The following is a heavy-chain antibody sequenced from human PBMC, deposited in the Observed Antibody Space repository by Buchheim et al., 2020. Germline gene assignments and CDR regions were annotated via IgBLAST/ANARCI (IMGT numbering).Heavy chain of an antibody. Sequence: QVQLVESGGGLVKPGGSLRLSCAASGFTFSDYYMSWIRQAPGKGLEWVSYISSSGRTIYYADSVKGRFTISRDNAKNSLYLQMDSLRAEDTAVYYCARDHYDTRREVHEGLYRYYYYGMDVWGQGTT. D-gene: IGHD3-22*01. CDR2: ISSSGRTI. CDR1: GFTFSDYY. J-gene: IGHJ6*02. CDR3: ARDHYDTRREVHEGLYRYYYYGMDV. V-gene: IGHV3-11*01.